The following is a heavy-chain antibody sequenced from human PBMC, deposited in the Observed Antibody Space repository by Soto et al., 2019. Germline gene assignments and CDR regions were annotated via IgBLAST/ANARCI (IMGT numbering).Heavy chain of an antibody. V-gene: IGHV1-69*01. D-gene: IGHD3-16*01. Sequence: QVQLGQSGAEVKKPGSSVKVSCRSSGGSFRSYAISWVRQAPGQGLEWMGSIMAVFGSATYAQRFQGRAIITADESTTTSYLELSGLQSGDAAVYFFATSRGFYEAMEVWGQGTTVTVSS. J-gene: IGHJ6*02. CDR3: ATSRGFYEAMEV. CDR1: GGSFRSYA. CDR2: IMAVFGSA.